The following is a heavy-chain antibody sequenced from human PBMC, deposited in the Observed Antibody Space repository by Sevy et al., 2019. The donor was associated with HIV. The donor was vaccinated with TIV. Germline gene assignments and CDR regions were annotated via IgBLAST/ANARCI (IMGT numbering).Heavy chain of an antibody. Sequence: ASVKVSCKASGGTFSSYAISWVRQAPGQGLEWMGGIIPIFSTANYAQKFQGRVTITADKSTSTAYMELSSLRSEDTAVYYCARGAITIFGVVTLPSDYCDYMDIWGKGTTVTVSS. CDR1: GGTFSSYA. D-gene: IGHD3-3*01. V-gene: IGHV1-69*06. CDR3: ARGAITIFGVVTLPSDYCDYMDI. CDR2: IIPIFSTA. J-gene: IGHJ6*03.